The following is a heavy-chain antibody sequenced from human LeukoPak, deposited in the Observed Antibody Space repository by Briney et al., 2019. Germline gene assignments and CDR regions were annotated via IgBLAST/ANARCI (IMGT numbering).Heavy chain of an antibody. V-gene: IGHV3-48*01. CDR1: GFTLSSYS. CDR2: ISSSSSTI. CDR3: ASTPAGGYSGSGGY. Sequence: QPGGSLRLSCAASGFTLSSYSMNWVRQAPGKGLEWVSYISSSSSTIYYADSVKGRFTISRDNAKNSLYLQMNSLRAEDTAVYYCASTPAGGYSGSGGYWGQGTLVTVSS. D-gene: IGHD6-6*01. J-gene: IGHJ4*02.